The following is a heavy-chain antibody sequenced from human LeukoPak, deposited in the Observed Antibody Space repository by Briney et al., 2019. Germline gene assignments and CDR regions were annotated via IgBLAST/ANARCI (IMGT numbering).Heavy chain of an antibody. CDR1: GYTFTSYG. V-gene: IGHV1-18*01. CDR3: ATWRYCSGGHCFGNYYMDV. CDR2: ISAYNGNT. Sequence: ASVKVSCKASGYTFTSYGISWVRQAPGQGLEWMGWISAYNGNTHYAQKLQGRVTMTTDTSTSTVYMELRSLRSDDTAVYYCATWRYCSGGHCFGNYYMDVWGKGTTVTVSS. D-gene: IGHD2-15*01. J-gene: IGHJ6*03.